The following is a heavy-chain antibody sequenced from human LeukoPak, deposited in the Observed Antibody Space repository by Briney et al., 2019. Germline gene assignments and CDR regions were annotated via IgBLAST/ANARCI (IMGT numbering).Heavy chain of an antibody. V-gene: IGHV3-9*01. Sequence: GGSLRLSCAASGFTFDDYAMHWVRQAPGKGLEWVSGISWNSGSIGYADSVKGRFTISRDNAKNTLYLQMNSLRAEDTALYYCAKDMREYCGGDCYPTFDYWSQGTLVTVSS. CDR1: GFTFDDYA. CDR2: ISWNSGSI. CDR3: AKDMREYCGGDCYPTFDY. D-gene: IGHD2-21*02. J-gene: IGHJ4*02.